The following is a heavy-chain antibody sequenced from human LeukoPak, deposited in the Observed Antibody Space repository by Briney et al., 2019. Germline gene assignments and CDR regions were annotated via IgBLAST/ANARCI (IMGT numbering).Heavy chain of an antibody. J-gene: IGHJ4*02. Sequence: GGSLRLSCAASGFTFSSYAMHWVRQAPGEGLEWVAVISYDGSNKYYADSVKGRFTISRDNSKNTLYLQMNSLRAEDTAVYYCARDPTVGTPSYFDYWGQGTLVTVSS. V-gene: IGHV3-30*04. CDR2: ISYDGSNK. CDR3: ARDPTVGTPSYFDY. D-gene: IGHD4-23*01. CDR1: GFTFSSYA.